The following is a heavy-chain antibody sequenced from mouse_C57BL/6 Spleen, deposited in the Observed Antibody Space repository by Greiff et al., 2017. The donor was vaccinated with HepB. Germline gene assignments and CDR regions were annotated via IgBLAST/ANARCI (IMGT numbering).Heavy chain of an antibody. CDR2: INYDGSST. J-gene: IGHJ4*01. V-gene: IGHV5-16*01. CDR3: ARDPAMDY. CDR1: GFTFSDYY. Sequence: EVNVVESEGGLVQPGSSLKLSCTASGFTFSDYYMAWVRQVPEKGLEWVANINYDGSSTYYLDSLKSRFIISRDNAKNILYLQMSSLKSEDTATYYCARDPAMDYWGQGTSVTVSS.